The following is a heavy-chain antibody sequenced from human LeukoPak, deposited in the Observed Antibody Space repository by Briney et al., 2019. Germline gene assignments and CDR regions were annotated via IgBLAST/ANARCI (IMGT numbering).Heavy chain of an antibody. Sequence: ASVKVSCKASGYTFTSYYMHWVRQAPGQGLEWMGIINPSGGSTSYAQKFQGRVTMTRDTSTSTVYMELSSLRSEDTAVYYCARGLLPYGSGSHVDYWGQGTLVTVSS. CDR2: INPSGGST. CDR3: ARGLLPYGSGSHVDY. CDR1: GYTFTSYY. V-gene: IGHV1-46*01. D-gene: IGHD3-10*01. J-gene: IGHJ4*02.